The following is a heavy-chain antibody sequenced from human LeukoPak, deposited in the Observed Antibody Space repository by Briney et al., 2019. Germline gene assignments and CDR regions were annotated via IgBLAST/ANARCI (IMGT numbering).Heavy chain of an antibody. CDR3: ARGGDIVVVPAAMGLDY. D-gene: IGHD2-2*01. V-gene: IGHV1-69*04. Sequence: SVKVSCKASGGIFTSYAIHWVRQAPGQGLKWMGRIIPVVDEGHYSQNFQGRVAITADKSTSTAYMELSSLRSEDTAVYYCARGGDIVVVPAAMGLDYWGQGTLVTVSS. J-gene: IGHJ4*02. CDR1: GGIFTSYA. CDR2: IIPVVDEG.